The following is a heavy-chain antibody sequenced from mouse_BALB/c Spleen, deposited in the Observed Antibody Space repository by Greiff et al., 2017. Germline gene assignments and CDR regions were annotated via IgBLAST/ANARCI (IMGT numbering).Heavy chain of an antibody. V-gene: IGHV6-6*02. CDR1: GFTFSNYW. CDR3: TRLWDGRYWYFDV. CDR2: IRLKSNNYAT. J-gene: IGHJ1*01. D-gene: IGHD4-1*01. Sequence: EVHLVESGGGLVQPGGSMKLSCVASGFTFSNYWMNWVRQSPEKGLEWVAEIRLKSNNYATHYAESVKGRFTISRDDSKSSVYLQMNNLRAEDTGIYYCTRLWDGRYWYFDVWGAGTTVTVSS.